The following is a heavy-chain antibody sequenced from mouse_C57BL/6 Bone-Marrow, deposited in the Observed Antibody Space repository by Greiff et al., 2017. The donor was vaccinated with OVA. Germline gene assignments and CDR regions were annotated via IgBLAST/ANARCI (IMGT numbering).Heavy chain of an antibody. CDR2: IYPGSGST. Sequence: QVQLKQPGAELVKPGASVKMSCKASGYTFTSYWITWVKQRPGHGLEWIGDIYPGSGSTNYNEKFKSKATLTVDTSSSTAYMQRSSLTSEDSAVYYCVYGSSYWYFDVWGTGTTVTVSS. J-gene: IGHJ1*03. CDR3: VYGSSYWYFDV. V-gene: IGHV1-55*01. D-gene: IGHD1-1*01. CDR1: GYTFTSYW.